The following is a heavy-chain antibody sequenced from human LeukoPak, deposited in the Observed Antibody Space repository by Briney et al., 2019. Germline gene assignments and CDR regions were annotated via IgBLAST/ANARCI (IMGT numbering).Heavy chain of an antibody. D-gene: IGHD6-13*01. CDR3: AKDHPGYQSWYGGYYYYYYMDV. Sequence: GGSLRLSCAASGFTFSSYAMHWVRQAPGKGLDWVAVISYDGSNKYYADSVKGRFTISRDNSKNTLYLQMNSLRAEDTAVYYCAKDHPGYQSWYGGYYYYYYMDVWGKGTTVTISS. CDR2: ISYDGSNK. V-gene: IGHV3-30*04. J-gene: IGHJ6*03. CDR1: GFTFSSYA.